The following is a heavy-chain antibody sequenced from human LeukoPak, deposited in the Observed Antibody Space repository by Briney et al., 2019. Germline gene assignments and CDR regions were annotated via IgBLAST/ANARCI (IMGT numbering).Heavy chain of an antibody. CDR2: ISSTSSTI. J-gene: IGHJ4*02. D-gene: IGHD4-17*01. V-gene: IGHV3-48*02. CDR1: GFTFSNYN. CDR3: ARMTTVIVD. Sequence: QPGGSLRLSCVASGFTFSNYNMNGVRQAPGKGLEWVSYISSTSSTIYYADSVKGRFTISRDNAKNSLSLQMNSLRDEDTAVYYCARMTTVIVDWGQGTLVTVSS.